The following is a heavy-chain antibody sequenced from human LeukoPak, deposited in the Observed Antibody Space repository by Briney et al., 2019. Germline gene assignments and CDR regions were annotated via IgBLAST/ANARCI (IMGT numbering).Heavy chain of an antibody. J-gene: IGHJ4*02. CDR3: ASPRPYDSSGYYDY. Sequence: ASVKVSCKASGYTFTSYGISWVRQAPGQGLEWMGWISAYNGNTNYAQKLQGRVTITADESTSTAYMELSSLRSEDTAVYYCASPRPYDSSGYYDYWGQGTLVTVSS. CDR1: GYTFTSYG. V-gene: IGHV1-18*01. D-gene: IGHD3-22*01. CDR2: ISAYNGNT.